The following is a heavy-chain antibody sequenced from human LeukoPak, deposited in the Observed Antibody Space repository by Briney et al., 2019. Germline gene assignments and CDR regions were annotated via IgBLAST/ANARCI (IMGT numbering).Heavy chain of an antibody. J-gene: IGHJ4*02. CDR3: ARALDSSSSRYQAFEY. CDR1: GFTFSNAW. V-gene: IGHV3-7*01. CDR2: IKQDGSEK. D-gene: IGHD2-2*01. Sequence: GGSLRLSCAASGFTFSNAWMSWVRQAPGKGLEWVANIKQDGSEKYYVDSVKGRFTISRDNAKNSLYLQMNSLRAEDTAVYYCARALDSSSSRYQAFEYWGQGTLVTVSS.